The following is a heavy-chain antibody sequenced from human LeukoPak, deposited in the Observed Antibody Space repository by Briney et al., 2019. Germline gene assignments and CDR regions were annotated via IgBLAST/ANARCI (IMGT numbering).Heavy chain of an antibody. CDR2: ISSSSGNI. Sequence: GGSLRLSCAASGFTFSSYNMNWVRQAPGKGLEWVSCISSSSGNIYYADSVKGRFTISGDNAKNSLYLQMNSLRAEDTAVYYCARGDIAAAADFWGQGTLVTVSS. CDR1: GFTFSSYN. J-gene: IGHJ4*02. D-gene: IGHD6-13*01. CDR3: ARGDIAAAADF. V-gene: IGHV3-21*01.